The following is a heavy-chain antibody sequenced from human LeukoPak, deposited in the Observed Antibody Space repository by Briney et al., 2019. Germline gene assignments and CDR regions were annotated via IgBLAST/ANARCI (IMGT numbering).Heavy chain of an antibody. CDR3: ARYVVVPAAPPDY. D-gene: IGHD2-2*01. J-gene: IGHJ4*02. V-gene: IGHV4-38-2*01. CDR1: GYSISSGYY. Sequence: SETLSLTCAVSGYSISSGYYWGWIRQPPGKGLEWIGSIYHSGSTYYNPSLKSRVTISVDTSKNQFSLKLSSVTAADTAVYDCARYVVVPAAPPDYWRQGTLVTVSS. CDR2: IYHSGST.